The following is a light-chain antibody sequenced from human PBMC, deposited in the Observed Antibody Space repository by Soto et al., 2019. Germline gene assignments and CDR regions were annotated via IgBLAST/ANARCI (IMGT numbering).Light chain of an antibody. Sequence: EIVLTQSPGTLSLSPGERATLSCRASQSVSSSYLAWYQQKPGQAPRLLIYDASKRATGIPARFSGSGSGTDFTLTISSLEPEDFAVYYCQQRTNWPPWTFGQGTKVEIK. J-gene: IGKJ1*01. CDR2: DAS. V-gene: IGKV3-11*01. CDR1: QSVSSSY. CDR3: QQRTNWPPWT.